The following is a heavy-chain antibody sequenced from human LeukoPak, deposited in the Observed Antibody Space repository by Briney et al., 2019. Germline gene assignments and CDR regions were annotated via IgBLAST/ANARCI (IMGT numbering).Heavy chain of an antibody. J-gene: IGHJ4*02. CDR2: IIPIFGTA. Sequence: GASVKVSCKASGGTFSSYAISWVRQAPGQGLEWMGGIIPIFGTANYAQKFQGRVTITADESTSTAYMELSSLRPEDTAVYYCARQTQPYYYDSSGSFDYWGQGTLVTVSS. CDR1: GGTFSSYA. CDR3: ARQTQPYYYDSSGSFDY. V-gene: IGHV1-69*13. D-gene: IGHD3-22*01.